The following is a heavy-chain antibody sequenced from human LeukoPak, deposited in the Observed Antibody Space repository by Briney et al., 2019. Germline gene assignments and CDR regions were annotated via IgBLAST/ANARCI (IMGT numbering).Heavy chain of an antibody. CDR1: GDSFSYFY. D-gene: IGHD6-13*01. Sequence: SETLSLTCTVSGDSFSYFYWSWIWQPPGKGLEWIGYIYNSGSTSYNPSLRSRVTISLDTSKNQFSLKLSSVTAADTAIYYCARGVVAAAGRTFDFWGQGTLVTVSS. J-gene: IGHJ4*02. CDR3: ARGVVAAAGRTFDF. V-gene: IGHV4-59*01. CDR2: IYNSGST.